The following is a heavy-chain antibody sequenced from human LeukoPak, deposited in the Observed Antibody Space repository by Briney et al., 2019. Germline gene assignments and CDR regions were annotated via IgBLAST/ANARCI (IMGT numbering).Heavy chain of an antibody. CDR3: TTDLGTYYHGSQRLIPIDY. V-gene: IGHV3-15*01. D-gene: IGHD3-10*01. J-gene: IGHJ4*02. Sequence: GGSLRLSCVDSGFTFTNAWMSWVRQAPGKGLEWIGCIKSKTAGETTNYAEPVRGRFTISRDYSKSAVYLQMNSLKSEDTAVYYCTTDLGTYYHGSQRLIPIDYWGQGTLVTVSS. CDR1: GFTFTNAW. CDR2: IKSKTAGETT.